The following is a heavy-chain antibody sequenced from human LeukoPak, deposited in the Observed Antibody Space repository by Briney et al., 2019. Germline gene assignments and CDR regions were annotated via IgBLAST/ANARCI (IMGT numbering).Heavy chain of an antibody. CDR1: GFNFRDYY. D-gene: IGHD3-3*01. CDR3: ARDETYSDVWSGSAGGGKGNYLDY. CDR2: IYHSGRT. V-gene: IGHV4-38-2*02. J-gene: IGHJ4*02. Sequence: GSLRLSCAASGFNFRDYYMSWIRQAPGKGLEWIGSIYHSGRTHYNPSLKSRVIISVDTSKNYFSLKLSSVTAADTAMYYCARDETYSDVWSGSAGGGKGNYLDYWGQGILVTVSS.